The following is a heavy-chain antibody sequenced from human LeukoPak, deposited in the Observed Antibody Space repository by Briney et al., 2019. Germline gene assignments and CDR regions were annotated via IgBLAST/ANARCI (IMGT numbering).Heavy chain of an antibody. D-gene: IGHD3-22*01. Sequence: PSETLSLTCTVSGGSISSYYWSWIRQPAGKGLEWIGRIYTSGSTNYNPSLKSRVTMSVDTSKNQSSLKLSSVTAADTAVYYCARSATYYYDSSGYYTVDHFDYWGQGTLVTVSS. J-gene: IGHJ4*02. V-gene: IGHV4-4*07. CDR3: ARSATYYYDSSGYYTVDHFDY. CDR1: GGSISSYY. CDR2: IYTSGST.